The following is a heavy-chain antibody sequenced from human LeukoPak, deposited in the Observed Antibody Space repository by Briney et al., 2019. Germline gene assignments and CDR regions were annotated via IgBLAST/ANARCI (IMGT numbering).Heavy chain of an antibody. J-gene: IGHJ4*02. V-gene: IGHV3-23*01. CDR1: GFTFSSYA. CDR3: AKDQKSGVDTAMAS. D-gene: IGHD5-18*01. CDR2: ISGSGGST. Sequence: GASLRLSCAASGFTFSSYAMSWVRQAPGKGLEWVSAISGSGGSTYYADSVKGQFTISRDNSKNTLYLQMNSLRAEDTAVYYCAKDQKSGVDTAMASWGQGTLVTVSS.